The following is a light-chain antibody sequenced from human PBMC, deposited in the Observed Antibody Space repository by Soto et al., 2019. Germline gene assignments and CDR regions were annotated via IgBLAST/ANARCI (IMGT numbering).Light chain of an antibody. CDR1: QDISNY. V-gene: IGKV1-33*01. Sequence: SQSASSLSASIGDRVTITCQASQDISNYLNWYQQKPGKAPKLLIYDASNLETGVPSRFSGSGSGTDFTFTISSLQPEDIATYYCQQYDNLLRGITFAQRTLLAIK. CDR3: QQYDNLLRGIT. CDR2: DAS. J-gene: IGKJ5*01.